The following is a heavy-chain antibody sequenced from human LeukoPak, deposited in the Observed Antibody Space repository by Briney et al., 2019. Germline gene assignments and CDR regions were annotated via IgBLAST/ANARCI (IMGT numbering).Heavy chain of an antibody. D-gene: IGHD1-1*01. J-gene: IGHJ4*02. CDR2: ISGVGGRT. V-gene: IGHV3-23*01. CDR3: AKDHRWNDAPCYFDC. CDR1: GFTFSIYA. Sequence: GGSLRLSCAASGFTFSIYAMSWVRQAPGTGLEWVSGISGVGGRTYYADSMQGRFTISRDTSRNTLYLQMNSLRVEDTAVYYCAKDHRWNDAPCYFDCWGQGTLVTVSS.